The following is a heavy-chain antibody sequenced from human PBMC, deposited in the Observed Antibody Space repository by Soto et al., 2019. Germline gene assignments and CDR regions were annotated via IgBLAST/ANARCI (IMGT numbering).Heavy chain of an antibody. V-gene: IGHV4-61*08. Sequence: PSETLSLTCTVSGYSINRDDYWGWIRQPPGKGLEWIAYIYNNGNTNYNPSLKSRSTISVDTSKKQCSLKLTSVTAADSAVYFCARTVMPVGNLAAFDHWGQGVLVTVSS. CDR2: IYNNGNT. CDR1: GYSINRDDY. D-gene: IGHD7-27*01. CDR3: ARTVMPVGNLAAFDH. J-gene: IGHJ4*02.